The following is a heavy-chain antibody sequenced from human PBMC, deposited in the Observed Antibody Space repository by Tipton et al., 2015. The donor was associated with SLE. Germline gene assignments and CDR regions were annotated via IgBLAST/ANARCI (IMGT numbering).Heavy chain of an antibody. CDR1: GASMNSGSYS. J-gene: IGHJ5*01. D-gene: IGHD1-26*01. Sequence: GASMNSGSYSWHWIPLPAGKALQWLGHIDSSGNTYYNPSLRSRVSISVDVSRNQFSLTLNSVTAADTATYSCARETGTYYSTWFDSWGQGTLVTVSS. V-gene: IGHV4-61*09. CDR3: ARETGTYYSTWFDS. CDR2: IDSSGNT.